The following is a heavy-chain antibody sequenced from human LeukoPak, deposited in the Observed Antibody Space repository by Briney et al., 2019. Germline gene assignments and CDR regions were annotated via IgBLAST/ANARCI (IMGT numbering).Heavy chain of an antibody. CDR2: ISSSGSTI. CDR1: GFTFSDYY. CDR3: AKDSRYYGSGSYRYYFDY. D-gene: IGHD3-10*01. V-gene: IGHV3-11*04. J-gene: IGHJ4*02. Sequence: GGSLRLSCAASGFTFSDYYMSWIRQAPGKGLEWVSYISSSGSTIYYADSVKGRFTISRDNAKNSLYLQMNSLRAEDTAVYYCAKDSRYYGSGSYRYYFDYWGQGTLVTVSS.